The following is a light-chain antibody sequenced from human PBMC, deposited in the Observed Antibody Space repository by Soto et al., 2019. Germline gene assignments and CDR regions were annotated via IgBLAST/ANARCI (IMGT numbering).Light chain of an antibody. CDR1: QRMSGF. Sequence: MPLAASTCRLTASLGASFTFSCRASQRMSGFLAWYQQKPGKAPKLLIYKASSLESGVPSRFSGSGSGTEFTLTISSLQPDDFATYYCQQANSFPTFAQRTRLEIK. J-gene: IGKJ5*01. CDR3: QQANSFPT. V-gene: IGKV1-5*03. CDR2: KAS.